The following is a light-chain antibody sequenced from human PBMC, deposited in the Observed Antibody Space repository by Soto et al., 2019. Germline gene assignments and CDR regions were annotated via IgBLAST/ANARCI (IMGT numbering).Light chain of an antibody. CDR2: GAS. J-gene: IGKJ2*01. V-gene: IGKV3-20*01. CDR3: QQYGSSLYT. CDR1: QSISSSY. Sequence: EIVLTQSPGTLSLSPGERATLSCRASQSISSSYLAWYQQKPGQAPRLLIHGASNRATGIPDRFSGSGSGTDLTLAINRLEPEDFAVYYCQQYGSSLYTFGQGTKLDIK.